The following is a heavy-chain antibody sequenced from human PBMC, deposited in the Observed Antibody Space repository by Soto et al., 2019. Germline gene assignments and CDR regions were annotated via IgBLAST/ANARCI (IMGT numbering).Heavy chain of an antibody. V-gene: IGHV3-64*01. CDR3: AKEPDNWNRAPFDL. D-gene: IGHD1-1*01. Sequence: PGGSLRLSCAASGFTFSSYAMHWVRQAPGKGQEYVSAISSNGGSTYYANSVKGRFTISRDNSKNTLYLQISSLRAEDTAVYYCAKEPDNWNRAPFDLWGRGTLVTVSS. CDR2: ISSNGGST. J-gene: IGHJ2*01. CDR1: GFTFSSYA.